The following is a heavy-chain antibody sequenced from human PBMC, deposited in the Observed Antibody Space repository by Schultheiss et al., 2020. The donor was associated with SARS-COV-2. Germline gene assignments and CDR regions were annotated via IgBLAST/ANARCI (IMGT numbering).Heavy chain of an antibody. J-gene: IGHJ2*01. CDR3: ARDKERVWLHLNWYFDL. CDR1: GFTFSSYA. D-gene: IGHD5-12*01. V-gene: IGHV3-23*01. CDR2: ISGSGGST. Sequence: GGSLRLSCAASGFTFSSYAMSWVRQAPGKGLEWVSVISGSGGSTYYADSVKGRFTISRDNSKNTLYLQMNSLRAEDTAVYYCARDKERVWLHLNWYFDLWGRGTLVTVSS.